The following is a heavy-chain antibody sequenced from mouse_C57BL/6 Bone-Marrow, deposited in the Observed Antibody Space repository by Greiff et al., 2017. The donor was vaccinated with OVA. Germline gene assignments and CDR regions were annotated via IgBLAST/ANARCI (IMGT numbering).Heavy chain of an antibody. CDR2: INPSTGGT. J-gene: IGHJ4*01. CDR1: GYSFTGYY. Sequence: VQLQQSGPELVKPGASVKISCKASGYSFTGYYMNWVKQSPEKSLEWIGEINPSTGGTTYNQKFKAKATLTVDKSSSTAYMQLKSLTSEDSAVYYCARRRSVYYYGSSHRYYAMDYWGQGTSVTVSS. CDR3: ARRRSVYYYGSSHRYYAMDY. V-gene: IGHV1-42*01. D-gene: IGHD1-1*01.